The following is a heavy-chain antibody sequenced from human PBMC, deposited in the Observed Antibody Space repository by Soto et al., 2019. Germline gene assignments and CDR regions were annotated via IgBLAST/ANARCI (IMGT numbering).Heavy chain of an antibody. CDR1: GYTFTSYG. V-gene: IGHV1-18*01. CDR2: ISVYNGNA. CDR3: ARVLERPPIFGVIIIGAGDS. J-gene: IGHJ5*01. D-gene: IGHD3-3*01. Sequence: QVQLVQSGAEVKKPGASVKVSCKASGYTFTSYGISWVRQAPGQGLEWMGWISVYNGNAKYAQKFQGRVTLTTDTSTTTAHMELRSLRSDDTAVYYCARVLERPPIFGVIIIGAGDSGGQGTLVTVSS.